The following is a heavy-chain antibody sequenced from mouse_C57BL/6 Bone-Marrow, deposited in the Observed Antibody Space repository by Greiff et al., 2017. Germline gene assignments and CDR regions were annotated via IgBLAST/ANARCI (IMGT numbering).Heavy chain of an antibody. CDR2: IYPGGGYT. Sequence: VKLQESGAELVRPGTSVKMSCKASGYTFTNFWIGWAKQRPGHGLEWIGDIYPGGGYTNYNEKFKGKATLTADKSSSTAYMQFSSLTSEDSAIYYCARSDRRGYFDVWGTGTTVTVSS. CDR1: GYTFTNFW. V-gene: IGHV1-63*01. CDR3: ARSDRRGYFDV. J-gene: IGHJ1*03.